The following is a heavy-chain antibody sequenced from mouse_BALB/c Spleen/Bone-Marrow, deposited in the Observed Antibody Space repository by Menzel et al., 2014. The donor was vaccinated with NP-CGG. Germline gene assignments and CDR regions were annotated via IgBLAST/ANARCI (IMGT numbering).Heavy chain of an antibody. Sequence: EVQLQQSGAEVVRPGALVKLSCKTSGFNIKDYYMQWVKRRPEQGLEWIGWIDPENGNTIYDPKFQGKASITADTSSNTAYLQLSSLTSEDTAVYYCARGDGYAMDYWGQGTSVTVSS. V-gene: IGHV14-1*02. CDR2: IDPENGNT. CDR3: ARGDGYAMDY. J-gene: IGHJ4*01. CDR1: GFNIKDYY.